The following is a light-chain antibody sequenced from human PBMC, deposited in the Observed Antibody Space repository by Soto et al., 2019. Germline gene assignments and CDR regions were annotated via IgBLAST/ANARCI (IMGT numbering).Light chain of an antibody. J-gene: IGLJ3*02. V-gene: IGLV2-8*01. CDR1: SSDVGGYNY. CDR2: EVT. CDR3: SSYAGSNNWV. Sequence: QSALTQPPSGSGSPGQSVTISCTGTSSDVGGYNYVSWYQQHPGKAPKLMIYEVTKRPSGVPDRFSGSKSGNTASLTVSGLQAEDEADYYCSSYAGSNNWVFGGGTQLTVL.